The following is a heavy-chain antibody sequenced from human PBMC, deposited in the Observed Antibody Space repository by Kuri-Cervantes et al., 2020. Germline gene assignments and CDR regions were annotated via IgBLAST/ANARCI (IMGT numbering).Heavy chain of an antibody. Sequence: SETLSLTCTVSGYSISSGYYWGWIRQPPGKGLEWIGSIYHSGSTYYNPSLKSRVTISVDTSKNQFSLKLSSVTAADTAVYYCARGVLYYDFWSGYYGPRVFDYWGQGTLVTVSS. CDR2: IYHSGST. CDR1: GYSISSGYY. CDR3: ARGVLYYDFWSGYYGPRVFDY. J-gene: IGHJ4*02. D-gene: IGHD3-3*01. V-gene: IGHV4-38-2*02.